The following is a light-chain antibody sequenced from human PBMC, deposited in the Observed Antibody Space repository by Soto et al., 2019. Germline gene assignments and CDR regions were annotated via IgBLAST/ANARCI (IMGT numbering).Light chain of an antibody. Sequence: EIVMSESPDSVAVSLGERATINCKFSQSVLYSSNNKNYLAWYQQKPGQPPKLLIYWASTRESGVPDRFSGSGSGTDFTLTISSLQAEDVAVYYCQQFYSTPLTFGGGTKVDIK. CDR2: WAS. CDR1: QSVLYSSNNKNY. V-gene: IGKV4-1*01. CDR3: QQFYSTPLT. J-gene: IGKJ4*01.